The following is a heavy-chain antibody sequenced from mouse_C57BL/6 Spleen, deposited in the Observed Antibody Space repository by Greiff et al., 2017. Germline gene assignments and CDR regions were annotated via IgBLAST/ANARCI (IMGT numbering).Heavy chain of an antibody. D-gene: IGHD2-5*01. J-gene: IGHJ4*01. CDR3: ARHEDQDSNHPGSMDY. CDR2: FYPGSGSI. CDR1: GYTFTEYT. V-gene: IGHV1-62-2*01. Sequence: QVQLQQSGAELVKPGASVKLSCKASGYTFTEYTIHWVKQRSGQGLEWIGWFYPGSGSIKYNEKFKDKATLTADKASSTVYMELSRLTSEDSAVYFCARHEDQDSNHPGSMDYWGQGTSGTVSS.